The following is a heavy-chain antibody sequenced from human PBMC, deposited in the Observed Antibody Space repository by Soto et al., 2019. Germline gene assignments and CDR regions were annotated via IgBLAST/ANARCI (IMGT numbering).Heavy chain of an antibody. CDR2: IYHSGST. D-gene: IGHD6-19*01. V-gene: IGHV4-4*02. Sequence: QVQLQESGPGLVKPSGTLSLTCAVSSGSISSSNWWSWVRQPPGKGLEWIGEIYHSGSTNYNPSLKGRVTISVDKSKNQFSLKLSSVTAADTAVYYCAGGSGYSSGPSDYWGQGTLVTVSS. CDR1: SGSISSSNW. CDR3: AGGSGYSSGPSDY. J-gene: IGHJ4*02.